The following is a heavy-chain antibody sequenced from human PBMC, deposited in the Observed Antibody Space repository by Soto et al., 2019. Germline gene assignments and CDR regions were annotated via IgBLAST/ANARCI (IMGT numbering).Heavy chain of an antibody. D-gene: IGHD6-6*01. J-gene: IGHJ4*02. CDR2: IWYDGSNK. V-gene: IGHV3-33*01. Sequence: QVQLVESGGGVVQPGRSLRLSCAASGFTFSSYGMHWVRQAPGKGREWVEVIWYDGSNKYYADSVKARFTITRDNSKNTLYLQMNSLRAEDTAVYYCARGKIAARPLYGYWGQGTLVTVSS. CDR3: ARGKIAARPLYGY. CDR1: GFTFSSYG.